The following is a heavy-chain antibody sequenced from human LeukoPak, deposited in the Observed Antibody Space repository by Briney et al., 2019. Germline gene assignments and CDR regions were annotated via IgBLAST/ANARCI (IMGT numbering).Heavy chain of an antibody. D-gene: IGHD3-10*01. J-gene: IGHJ4*02. Sequence: PGGSLRLSCAASGFTFSNSCMTWVRQAPGKGLQWVANIRQGANVKYYVDSVKGRFTISRDNAENSLYLQMNSLRAEDTAVYYCARWADDSGIYYIASWGQGSLVIVSS. CDR2: IRQGANVK. V-gene: IGHV3-7*01. CDR1: GFTFSNSC. CDR3: ARWADDSGIYYIAS.